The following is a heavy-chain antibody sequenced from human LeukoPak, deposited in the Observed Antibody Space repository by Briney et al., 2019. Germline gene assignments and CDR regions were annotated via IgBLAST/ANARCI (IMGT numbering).Heavy chain of an antibody. J-gene: IGHJ4*02. CDR1: GFTFSNYW. CDR3: AKDYYDSSGYPYYFDY. D-gene: IGHD3-22*01. V-gene: IGHV3-9*01. CDR2: ISWNSGSI. Sequence: PGGSLRLSCAASGFTFSNYWMSWVRQAPGKGLEWVSGISWNSGSIGYADSVKGRFTISRDNAKNSLYLQMNSLRAEDTALYYCAKDYYDSSGYPYYFDYWGQGTLVTVSS.